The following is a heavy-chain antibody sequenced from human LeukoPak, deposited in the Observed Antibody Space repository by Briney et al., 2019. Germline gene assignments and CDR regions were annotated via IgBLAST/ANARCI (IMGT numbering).Heavy chain of an antibody. CDR3: ARGGPLAAVGTDTFNY. V-gene: IGHV1-2*02. Sequence: ASVKVSCKTSGYTFTDYYMHWVRQAPGQGLEWMGWINPNSGGTNYAQKFQGRVTMTRDTSMNTAYMELSSLTSDDTALYYCARGGPLAAVGTDTFNYWGQGTLVTVSS. CDR2: INPNSGGT. J-gene: IGHJ4*02. CDR1: GYTFTDYY. D-gene: IGHD6-13*01.